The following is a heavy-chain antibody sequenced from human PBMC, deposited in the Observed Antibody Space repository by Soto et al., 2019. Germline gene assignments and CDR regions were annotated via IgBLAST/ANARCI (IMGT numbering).Heavy chain of an antibody. CDR3: ARGVLH. D-gene: IGHD3-16*01. CDR2: IYYSGST. Sequence: QVQLQESGPGLVKPSQTLSLTCTVSGGSISSGGYYWSWIRQHPGKGLEWIGSIYYSGSTYYNPSPXRXXTISVDTSKNQFSLKLSPVTAADTAVYYCARGVLHWGQGTLVTVSS. CDR1: GGSISSGGYY. V-gene: IGHV4-31*03. J-gene: IGHJ4*02.